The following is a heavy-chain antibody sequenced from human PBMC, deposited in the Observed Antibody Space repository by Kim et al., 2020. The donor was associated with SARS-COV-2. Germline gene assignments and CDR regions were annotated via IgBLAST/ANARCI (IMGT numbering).Heavy chain of an antibody. Sequence: SLRGRFTISRDNSELSVYLQLNSLRSEDTAVYYCAKSAGSGSHYRPSHIDSWGQGTLVTVSS. J-gene: IGHJ4*02. D-gene: IGHD3-10*01. CDR3: AKSAGSGSHYRPSHIDS. V-gene: IGHV3-43*01.